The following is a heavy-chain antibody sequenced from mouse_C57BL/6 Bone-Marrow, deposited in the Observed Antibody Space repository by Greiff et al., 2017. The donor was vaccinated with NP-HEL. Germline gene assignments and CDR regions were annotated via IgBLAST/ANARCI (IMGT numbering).Heavy chain of an antibody. D-gene: IGHD2-2*01. CDR3: ARGYDGDYWYFDV. CDR2: INPNNGGT. CDR1: GYTFTDYN. J-gene: IGHJ1*03. Sequence: VHVKQSGPELVKPGASVKIPCKASGYTFTDYNMDWVKQSHGKSLEWIGDINPNNGGTIYNQKFKGKATLTVDKSSSTAYMELRSLTSEDTAVYYCARGYDGDYWYFDVWGTGTTVTVSS. V-gene: IGHV1-18*01.